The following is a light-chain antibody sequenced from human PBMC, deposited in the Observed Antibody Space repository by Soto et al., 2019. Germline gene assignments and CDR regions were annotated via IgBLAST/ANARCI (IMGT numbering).Light chain of an antibody. CDR3: SSYTSDSTVV. CDR2: EVS. J-gene: IGLJ2*01. V-gene: IGLV2-14*01. Sequence: QSVLTQPASVSGSPGQSITISCTGTSSDVGGYNYVSWYQQHPGKAPKLMIYEVSNRPSGVSNRFSGSKSGNTASLTISGLQAEDEADYYCSSYTSDSTVVFGGGTTLTVL. CDR1: SSDVGGYNY.